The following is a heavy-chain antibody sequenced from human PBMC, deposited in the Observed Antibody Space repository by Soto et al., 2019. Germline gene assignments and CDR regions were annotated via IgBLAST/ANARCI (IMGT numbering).Heavy chain of an antibody. CDR3: AVRERAAGTGWSFDP. Sequence: SETLSLTCTPSGCSFSSSRFHWGWIRQPPGKGLEWIGMIYYSGSTYYSPSLKRRVTISVDTTKRQFSQKLSSVTAADTAVYYCAVRERAAGTGWSFDPWGQGTLVTVSS. J-gene: IGHJ5*02. CDR1: GCSFSSSRFH. CDR2: IYYSGST. D-gene: IGHD6-13*01. V-gene: IGHV4-39*01.